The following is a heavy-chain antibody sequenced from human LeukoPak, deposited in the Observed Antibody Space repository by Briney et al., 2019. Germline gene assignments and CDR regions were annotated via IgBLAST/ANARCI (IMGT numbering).Heavy chain of an antibody. Sequence: PSETLSLTCTVSDGSISSYYWSWIRQPPGKGLEWIGYIYYSGSTNYNPSLKSRVTISVDTSKNQFSLKLSSVTAADTAVYYCASGRYDFWSGYSPTIFDYWGQGTLVTVSS. J-gene: IGHJ4*02. V-gene: IGHV4-59*01. CDR1: DGSISSYY. D-gene: IGHD3-3*01. CDR2: IYYSGST. CDR3: ASGRYDFWSGYSPTIFDY.